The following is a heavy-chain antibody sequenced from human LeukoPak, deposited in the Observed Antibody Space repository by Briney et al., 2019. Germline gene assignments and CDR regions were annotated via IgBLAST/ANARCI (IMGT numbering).Heavy chain of an antibody. CDR3: ASGHCSSTSCYLYYYMDV. Sequence: ASVKVSCKASGYTFTSYGISWVRQAPGQGLEWMGWISAYNGNTNYAQKLQGRVTITTDTSTSTAYMELRSLRSDDTAVYCCASGHCSSTSCYLYYYMDVWGKGTTVTVSS. J-gene: IGHJ6*03. CDR2: ISAYNGNT. D-gene: IGHD2-2*03. CDR1: GYTFTSYG. V-gene: IGHV1-18*01.